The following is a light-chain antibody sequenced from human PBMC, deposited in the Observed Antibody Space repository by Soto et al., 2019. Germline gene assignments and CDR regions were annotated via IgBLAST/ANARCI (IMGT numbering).Light chain of an antibody. V-gene: IGLV1-44*01. CDR3: EAWDETLDGLYV. Sequence: QSVLTQPPSVSWTPGQRVTISCSGSSSNVAINPVNWYQHLPGAAPRLLIYETDRRSSGVPDRFSASKSGTSASLAISGLTSEDEADYYCEAWDETLDGLYVFGTGTKVTVL. CDR2: ETD. CDR1: SSNVAINP. J-gene: IGLJ1*01.